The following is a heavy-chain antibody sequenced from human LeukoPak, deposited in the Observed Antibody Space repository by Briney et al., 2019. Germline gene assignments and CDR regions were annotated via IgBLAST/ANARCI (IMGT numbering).Heavy chain of an antibody. CDR2: ISSSSRDI. Sequence: GGSLRLSCAASGCTFSSYSMNWVRQAPGKGLKWVSSISSSSRDIYYADAVKGRFTISRDNAKNSMYLQMNSLRAEDTAVYYCARAPTGDGPPFDYWGEGTLVTVSS. CDR1: GCTFSSYS. D-gene: IGHD7-27*01. J-gene: IGHJ4*02. CDR3: ARAPTGDGPPFDY. V-gene: IGHV3-21*01.